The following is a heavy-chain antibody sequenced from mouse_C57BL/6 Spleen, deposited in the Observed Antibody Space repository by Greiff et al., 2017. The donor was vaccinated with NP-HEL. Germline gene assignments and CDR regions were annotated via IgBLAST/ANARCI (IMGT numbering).Heavy chain of an antibody. V-gene: IGHV1-55*01. J-gene: IGHJ2*01. D-gene: IGHD2-10*01. Sequence: QVQLQQPGAELVKPGASVKMSCKASGYTFTSYWITWVKQRPGQGLEWIGDIYPGSGSTNYNEKFKSKATLTVDTSSSTAYMQLSSLTSEDSAVYYCARAYPDPYYFDYWGQGTTLTVSS. CDR3: ARAYPDPYYFDY. CDR1: GYTFTSYW. CDR2: IYPGSGST.